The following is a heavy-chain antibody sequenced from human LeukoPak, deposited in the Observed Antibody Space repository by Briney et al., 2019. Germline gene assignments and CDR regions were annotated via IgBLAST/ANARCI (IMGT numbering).Heavy chain of an antibody. CDR1: GFTVSSNY. CDR2: IYSGGST. J-gene: IGHJ4*02. V-gene: IGHV3-66*01. Sequence: GGSLRLSCAASGFTVSSNYMSWVRQAPGKGLEWVSVIYSGGSTYYADSVKGRFTISRDNSKNTLYLQTNSLRAEDTAVYYCATRNYDSSGYPIDYWGQGTLVTVSS. CDR3: ATRNYDSSGYPIDY. D-gene: IGHD3-22*01.